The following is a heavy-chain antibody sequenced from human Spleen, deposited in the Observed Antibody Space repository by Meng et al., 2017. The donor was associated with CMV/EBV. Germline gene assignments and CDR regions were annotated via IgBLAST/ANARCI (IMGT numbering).Heavy chain of an antibody. D-gene: IGHD3-3*02. J-gene: IGHJ5*02. CDR1: GYTLTELS. CDR3: ATDLGPRSIYPLQHS. V-gene: IGHV1-24*01. Sequence: SGYTLTELSMHWVRQAPGRGLEWMGNFDPEDGETIYAQKFQGRLTMSEDTSTDTVYMELSSLRSEDTAMYFCATDLGPRSIYPLQHSWGQGTLVTVSS. CDR2: FDPEDGET.